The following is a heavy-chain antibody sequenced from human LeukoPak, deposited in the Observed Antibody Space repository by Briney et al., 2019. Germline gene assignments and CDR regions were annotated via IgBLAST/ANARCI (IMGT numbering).Heavy chain of an antibody. CDR1: GDSISSSGYY. CDR2: IYYGGTS. CDR3: ARALSSGYYFGIDY. D-gene: IGHD3-22*01. J-gene: IGHJ4*02. V-gene: IGHV4-39*07. Sequence: SETLSLTCTVSGDSISSSGYYWGWIRQSPAKGLEWIGSIYYGGTSYYNPSLKSRVTISVDTSKNQFSLKLSSVTAADTAVYYCARALSSGYYFGIDYWGQGTLVTVSS.